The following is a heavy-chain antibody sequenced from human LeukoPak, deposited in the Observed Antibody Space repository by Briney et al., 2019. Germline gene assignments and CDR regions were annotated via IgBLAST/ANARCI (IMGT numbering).Heavy chain of an antibody. CDR2: ISYDGSNK. J-gene: IGHJ4*02. D-gene: IGHD6-19*01. CDR3: ARDHHSIGWYYFDY. V-gene: IGHV3-30*03. Sequence: GGSLRLSCAASGFTFSRYGMHWVRQAPGRGLEWVAIISYDGSNKDYEDSVKGRFTISRDNSKNTLYLQVNSLRAEDTAVYYCARDHHSIGWYYFDYWGQGALVTVSS. CDR1: GFTFSRYG.